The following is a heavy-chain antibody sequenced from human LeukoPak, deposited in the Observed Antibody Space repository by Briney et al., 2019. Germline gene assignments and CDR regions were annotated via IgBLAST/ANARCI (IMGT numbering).Heavy chain of an antibody. D-gene: IGHD3-22*01. CDR3: AKDSSSYDWGYMDV. V-gene: IGHV3-23*01. CDR2: IGGSDGRT. CDR1: GFTFSTYA. Sequence: GGSLRLSCAASGFTFSTYAMSWVRQAPGKGLEWVSLIGGSDGRTRYADSVKGRFTISRDNSKNTLYLEMNSLRAEDTAVYYCAKDSSSYDWGYMDVWGKGTTVTISS. J-gene: IGHJ6*03.